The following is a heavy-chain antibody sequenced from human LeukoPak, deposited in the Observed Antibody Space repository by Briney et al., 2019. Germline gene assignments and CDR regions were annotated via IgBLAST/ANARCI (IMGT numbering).Heavy chain of an antibody. CDR2: IKQDGSEK. CDR3: ARHITYYYGSGSPRDAFDI. Sequence: PRGSLRLSCTASGFIFNKYWMSWVCQAPGKGREWGANIKQDGSEKYYVDSVKGRFTISRDNAKNSLYLQMNSLRAEDTAVYYCARHITYYYGSGSPRDAFDIWGQGTMVTVSS. V-gene: IGHV3-7*01. J-gene: IGHJ3*02. CDR1: GFIFNKYW. D-gene: IGHD3-10*01.